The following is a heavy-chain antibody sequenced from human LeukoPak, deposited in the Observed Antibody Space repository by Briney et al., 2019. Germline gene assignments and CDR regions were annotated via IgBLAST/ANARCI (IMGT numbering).Heavy chain of an antibody. CDR2: IRYDGSNK. CDR1: GFTFSSYA. D-gene: IGHD4-23*01. Sequence: PGGSLRLSCAASGFTFSSYAMHWVRQAPGKGLEWVALIRYDGSNKYYADSVKGRFTMSRDNSKNTMYLQMNSLRAEDTAVYYCAKDFYGCNSVGQPFFDYWGQGTLVTVSS. J-gene: IGHJ4*02. CDR3: AKDFYGCNSVGQPFFDY. V-gene: IGHV3-30*02.